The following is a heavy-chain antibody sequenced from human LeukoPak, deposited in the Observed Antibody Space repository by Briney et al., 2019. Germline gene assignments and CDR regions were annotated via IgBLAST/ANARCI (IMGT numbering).Heavy chain of an antibody. CDR2: INHSGST. D-gene: IGHD3-22*01. J-gene: IGHJ3*02. V-gene: IGHV4-34*01. Sequence: PSETLSLTCAVYGGSFSGYYWSWIRQPPGKGLEWIGEINHSGSTNYNPSLESRVTISVDTSKNQFSLKLSSVTAADTAVYYCARHSGYYYARDAFDIWGQGTLVTVSS. CDR1: GGSFSGYY. CDR3: ARHSGYYYARDAFDI.